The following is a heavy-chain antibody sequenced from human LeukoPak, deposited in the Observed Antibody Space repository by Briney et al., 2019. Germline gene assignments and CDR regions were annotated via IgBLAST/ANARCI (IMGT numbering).Heavy chain of an antibody. Sequence: HPGGSLRLSCAASGFTFSSYNMNWVRQAPGKGLEWVSYITSSSGTTIYYADSVKGRFTISRDNARNSLYLQMNSLRADDTAVYYCAGATGGYWGQGTLVTVSS. CDR1: GFTFSSYN. V-gene: IGHV3-48*04. J-gene: IGHJ4*02. D-gene: IGHD5-12*01. CDR3: AGATGGY. CDR2: ITSSSGTTI.